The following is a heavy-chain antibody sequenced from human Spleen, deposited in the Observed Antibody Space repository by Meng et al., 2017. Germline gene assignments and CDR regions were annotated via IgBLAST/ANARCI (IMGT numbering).Heavy chain of an antibody. D-gene: IGHD6-13*01. Sequence: GESLKISCGASGFSFRSYGMHWVRQAPGKGLEWVAVISYDGSNIYYADSVKGRFTISRDTSKNTLFLQLNSLRAEDTAVYYCARDQAAAGTVDYWGQGTLVTFSS. V-gene: IGHV3-30*01. J-gene: IGHJ4*02. CDR2: ISYDGSNI. CDR3: ARDQAAAGTVDY. CDR1: GFSFRSYG.